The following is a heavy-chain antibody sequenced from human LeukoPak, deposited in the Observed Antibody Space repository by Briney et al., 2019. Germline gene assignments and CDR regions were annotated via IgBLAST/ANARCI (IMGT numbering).Heavy chain of an antibody. J-gene: IGHJ4*02. CDR3: ARTFNYYDTSGDYYY. D-gene: IGHD3-22*01. Sequence: PSETLSLTCAVYGGSVSGYYWTWIRQPPGKGLEWSGEINHSGSTNYNPSLKSRVAISVDSSRNQFSLKLNSVTAADTAVYYCARTFNYYDTSGDYYYWGQGTLVTVSS. CDR1: GGSVSGYY. CDR2: INHSGST. V-gene: IGHV4-34*01.